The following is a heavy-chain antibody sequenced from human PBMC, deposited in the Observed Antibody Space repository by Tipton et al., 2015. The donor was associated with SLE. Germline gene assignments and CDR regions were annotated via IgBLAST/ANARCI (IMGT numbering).Heavy chain of an antibody. CDR1: GFTFDDYA. D-gene: IGHD6-13*01. CDR2: ISWNSGSK. CDR3: AKISSYSSSWYYFDY. V-gene: IGHV3-9*01. Sequence: SLRLSCAASGFTFDDYAMHWVRQAPGKGLEWVSGISWNSGSKGYADSVKGRFTISRDNAKDSLYLQMNSLRPEGTAMYYCAKISSYSSSWYYFDYWGQGTLVTVSS. J-gene: IGHJ4*02.